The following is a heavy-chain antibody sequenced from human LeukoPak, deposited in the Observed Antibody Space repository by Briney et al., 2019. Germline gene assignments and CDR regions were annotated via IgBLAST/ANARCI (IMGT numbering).Heavy chain of an antibody. V-gene: IGHV1-69*05. CDR3: ARGLPPYYYDFWSENYRDV. CDR2: IIPIFGTA. D-gene: IGHD3-3*01. Sequence: GASVKVSCKASGGTFSSYAISWVRQAPGQGLEWMGGIIPIFGTANYAQKFQGRVTITTDESTSTAYMELSSLRSEDTAVYYCARGLPPYYYDFWSENYRDVWGKGTTVTVSS. J-gene: IGHJ6*03. CDR1: GGTFSSYA.